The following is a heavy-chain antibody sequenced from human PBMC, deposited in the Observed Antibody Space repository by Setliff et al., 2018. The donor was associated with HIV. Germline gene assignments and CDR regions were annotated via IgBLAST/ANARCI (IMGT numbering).Heavy chain of an antibody. D-gene: IGHD2-2*01. Sequence: SVKVSCKASGGTFSSYAISWVRQAPGQGLEWMGWIIPISGTVNYAQKFWGRVTITTHESTSTAYMELSSLRSEDTAVYYCARDFGGYCSSMSCPGLFDPWGQGTLVTVSS. J-gene: IGHJ5*02. CDR2: IIPISGTV. CDR1: GGTFSSYA. CDR3: ARDFGGYCSSMSCPGLFDP. V-gene: IGHV1-69*05.